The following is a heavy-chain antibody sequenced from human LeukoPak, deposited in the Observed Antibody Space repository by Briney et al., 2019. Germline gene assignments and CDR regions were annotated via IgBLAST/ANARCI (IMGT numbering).Heavy chain of an antibody. Sequence: ASVKVSCKASGYTFTSYAISWVRQAPEQGLEWMGRIIPILGIANYAQKFQGRVTITADKSTSTAYMELSSLRSEDTAVYYCARYCSSTSCSHQNARFWFDPWGQGTLVTVSS. CDR3: ARYCSSTSCSHQNARFWFDP. J-gene: IGHJ5*02. CDR1: GYTFTSYA. CDR2: IIPILGIA. D-gene: IGHD2-2*01. V-gene: IGHV1-69*04.